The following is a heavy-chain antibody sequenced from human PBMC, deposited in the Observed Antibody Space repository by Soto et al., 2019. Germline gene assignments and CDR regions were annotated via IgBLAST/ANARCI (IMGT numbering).Heavy chain of an antibody. V-gene: IGHV4-30-4*01. Sequence: SETLSLTCTVSGGSISSGDYYWSWIRQPPGKGLEWIGYIYYSGSTYYNPSLKSRVTISVGTSKNQFSLKLSSVTAADTAVYYCARDSRDSSSNWFDPWGQGTLVTVSS. CDR3: ARDSRDSSSNWFDP. CDR2: IYYSGST. D-gene: IGHD6-6*01. J-gene: IGHJ5*02. CDR1: GGSISSGDYY.